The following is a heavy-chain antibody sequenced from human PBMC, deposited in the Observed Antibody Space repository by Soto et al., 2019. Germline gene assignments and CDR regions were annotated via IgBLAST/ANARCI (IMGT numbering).Heavy chain of an antibody. D-gene: IGHD3-22*01. Sequence: PGGSLRLSCAASGFTFSSYAMHWVRQAPGKGLEWVAVISYDGSNKYYADSVKGRFTISRDNSKNTLYLQMNSLRAEDTAVYYCARNRGRYYYDSSGQTPHYGMDVWGQGTTVTVSS. J-gene: IGHJ6*02. CDR2: ISYDGSNK. CDR1: GFTFSSYA. V-gene: IGHV3-30-3*01. CDR3: ARNRGRYYYDSSGQTPHYGMDV.